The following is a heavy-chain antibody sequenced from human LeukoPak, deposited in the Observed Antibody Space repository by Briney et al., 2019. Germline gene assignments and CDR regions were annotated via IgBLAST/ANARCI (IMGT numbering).Heavy chain of an antibody. V-gene: IGHV4-39*07. CDR1: GGSISSSSYY. D-gene: IGHD3-22*01. J-gene: IGHJ4*02. CDR3: ASDGRGAENYYDSSGP. CDR2: INHSGST. Sequence: PSETLSLTCTVSGGSISSSSYYWGWIRQPPGKGLEWIGEINHSGSTNYNPSLKSRVTISVDTSKNQFSLKLSSVTAADTAVYYCASDGRGAENYYDSSGPWGQGTLVTVSS.